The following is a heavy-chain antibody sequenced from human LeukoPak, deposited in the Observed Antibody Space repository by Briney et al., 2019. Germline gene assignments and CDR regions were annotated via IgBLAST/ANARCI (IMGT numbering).Heavy chain of an antibody. Sequence: GRSLRLSCAASGFTFSSYGMHWVRQAPGKGLEWVSLISYDGSNKYYADSVKGRFTISRDNSKNTLYVQMNSLRAEDTAVYYCARKLGADIGAFDIWGQGTMVTVSS. CDR2: ISYDGSNK. CDR1: GFTFSSYG. D-gene: IGHD2-15*01. V-gene: IGHV3-30*03. J-gene: IGHJ3*02. CDR3: ARKLGADIGAFDI.